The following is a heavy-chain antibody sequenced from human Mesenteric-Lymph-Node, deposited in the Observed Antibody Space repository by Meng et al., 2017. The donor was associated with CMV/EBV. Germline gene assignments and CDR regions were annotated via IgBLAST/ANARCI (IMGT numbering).Heavy chain of an antibody. D-gene: IGHD4-17*01. CDR1: GYTFSSYS. J-gene: IGHJ3*02. CDR3: ARDDAVTGTFDI. Sequence: SCKASGYTFSSYSMNWVRQAPGKGLEWVSSISSSGSYIFYADSVKGRFTISRDNAKNSLYLQMNSLRAEDTAVYYCARDDAVTGTFDIWGQGAMVTVSS. V-gene: IGHV3-21*01. CDR2: ISSSGSYI.